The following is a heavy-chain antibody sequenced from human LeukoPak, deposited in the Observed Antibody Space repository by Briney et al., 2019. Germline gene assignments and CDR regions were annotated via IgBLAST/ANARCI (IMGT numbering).Heavy chain of an antibody. CDR3: ASGAYCGGDCFMPYYYYYYMDV. CDR1: GGSISSYY. J-gene: IGHJ6*03. D-gene: IGHD2-21*01. Sequence: SETLPLTCTVSGGSISSYYWSWIRQPPGKGLEWIGYIYYSGSTNYNPSLKSRVTISVDTSKNQFSLKLSSVTAADTAVYYCASGAYCGGDCFMPYYYYYYMDVWGKGTTVTVSS. V-gene: IGHV4-59*01. CDR2: IYYSGST.